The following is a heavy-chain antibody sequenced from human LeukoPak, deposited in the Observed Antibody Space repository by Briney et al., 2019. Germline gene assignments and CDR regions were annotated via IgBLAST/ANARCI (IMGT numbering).Heavy chain of an antibody. Sequence: SVKVSCKASGGTFSSYAISWVRQAPGQGLEWMGGIIPIFGTANYAQKFQGRVTITADESTSTAYMELSSLRSEDTAVYYCAREGVPAATHDAFDIWGQGTMVTVSS. D-gene: IGHD2-2*01. J-gene: IGHJ3*02. V-gene: IGHV1-69*13. CDR2: IIPIFGTA. CDR3: AREGVPAATHDAFDI. CDR1: GGTFSSYA.